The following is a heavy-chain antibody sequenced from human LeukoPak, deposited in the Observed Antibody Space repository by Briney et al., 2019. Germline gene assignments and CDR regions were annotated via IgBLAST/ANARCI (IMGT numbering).Heavy chain of an antibody. D-gene: IGHD4-17*01. CDR2: IYYSGTT. J-gene: IGHJ4*02. Sequence: PSETLSLTCTVSGGSISSRSHYWGWIRQPPGKGLEWIGSIYYSGTTYHSPSLKSRVTISVDTSKNQFSLKLSSVTAADTAVYYCATPAGPLGDYDNWGQGTLVIVAS. CDR1: GGSISSRSHY. V-gene: IGHV4-39*01. CDR3: ATPAGPLGDYDN.